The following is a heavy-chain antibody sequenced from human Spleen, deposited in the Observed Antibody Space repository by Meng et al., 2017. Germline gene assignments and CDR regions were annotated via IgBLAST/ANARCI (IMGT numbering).Heavy chain of an antibody. V-gene: IGHV1-2*06. CDR1: GYNFPDYY. D-gene: IGHD4-23*01. CDR3: ARASKFMTTVVTPFDY. CDR2: INPKSGDT. J-gene: IGHJ4*02. Sequence: ASVKVSCKPSGYNFPDYYIHWVRRAPGQGLEWMGRINPKSGDTHYAQKFQARVTMTRDTSISTAYMELSRLRSDDTAVYYCARASKFMTTVVTPFDYWGQGTLVTVSS.